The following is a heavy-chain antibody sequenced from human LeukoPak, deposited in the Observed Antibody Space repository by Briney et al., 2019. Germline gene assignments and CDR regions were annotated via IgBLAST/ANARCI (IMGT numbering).Heavy chain of an antibody. CDR1: GGSISSGGYR. CDR2: INYSGST. CDR3: ARGCSSTSCYLGGDY. V-gene: IGHV4-30-4*08. D-gene: IGHD2-2*01. J-gene: IGHJ4*02. Sequence: SETLSLTCAVSGGSISSGGYRWTWIRQYPGKGLEWIGYINYSGSTYYNPSLKSRVTISVDTSKNQFSLKLSSVTAADTAVYYCARGCSSTSCYLGGDYWGQGTLVTVSS.